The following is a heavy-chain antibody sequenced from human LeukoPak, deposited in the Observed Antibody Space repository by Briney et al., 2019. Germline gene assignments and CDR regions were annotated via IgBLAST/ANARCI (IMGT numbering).Heavy chain of an antibody. CDR2: ISGSGGST. CDR1: GFIFSSYE. CDR3: AKDAGPTSVRWFDP. Sequence: PGGSLRLSCAASGFIFSSYEMTWVRQAPGKGLEWVSAISGSGGSTYYADSVKGRFTISRDNSKNTLYLQMNSLRAEDTAVYYCAKDAGPTSVRWFDPWGQGTLVTVSS. V-gene: IGHV3-23*01. D-gene: IGHD3-22*01. J-gene: IGHJ5*02.